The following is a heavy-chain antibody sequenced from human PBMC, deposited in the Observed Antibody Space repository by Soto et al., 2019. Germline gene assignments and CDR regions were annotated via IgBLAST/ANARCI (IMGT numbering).Heavy chain of an antibody. CDR3: ASPRGYCSGGSCYSDAFDI. Sequence: ASVKVSCKASGGTFSSYAISWVRQAPGQGLEWMGGIIPIFGTANYAQKFQGRVTITADESTSTAYMELSSLRSEDTAVYYCASPRGYCSGGSCYSDAFDIWGKGTMVTVSS. D-gene: IGHD2-15*01. V-gene: IGHV1-69*13. J-gene: IGHJ3*02. CDR2: IIPIFGTA. CDR1: GGTFSSYA.